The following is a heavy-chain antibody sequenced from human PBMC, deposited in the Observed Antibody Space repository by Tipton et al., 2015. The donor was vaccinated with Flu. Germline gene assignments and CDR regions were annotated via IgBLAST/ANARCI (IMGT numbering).Heavy chain of an antibody. Sequence: GLVKPSETLSLTCSVSGGSINNYYLSWIRQPPGKGLEWIGSVSYSGNTHYNPSLKSRVTISVDTSKSQFSLMLRSVTAADTAVYYCARLSYYDVDLKNFYFDYWGQGALVTVSS. D-gene: IGHD3-10*02. CDR1: GGSINNYY. J-gene: IGHJ4*02. V-gene: IGHV4-59*08. CDR2: VSYSGNT. CDR3: ARLSYYDVDLKNFYFDY.